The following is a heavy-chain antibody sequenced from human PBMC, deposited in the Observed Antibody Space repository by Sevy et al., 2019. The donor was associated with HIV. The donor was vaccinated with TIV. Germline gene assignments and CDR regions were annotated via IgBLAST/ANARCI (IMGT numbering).Heavy chain of an antibody. CDR1: GFTFDDYG. V-gene: IGHV3-20*04. CDR2: INWNGGST. CDR3: ARGDGSYGNGGAFDV. J-gene: IGHJ3*01. Sequence: GGSLRLSCAASGFTFDDYGMSWVRQAPGKGLEWVSGINWNGGSTGYADSVKGRFTISRDNAKNSLYLQMNSLRAEDTAFYYCARGDGSYGNGGAFDVWGQGTMVTVSS. D-gene: IGHD1-26*01.